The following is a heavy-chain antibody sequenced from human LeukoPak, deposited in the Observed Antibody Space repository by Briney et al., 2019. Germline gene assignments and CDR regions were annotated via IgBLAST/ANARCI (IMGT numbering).Heavy chain of an antibody. CDR3: ARDRWLYSHGSSWYNWFDP. Sequence: GGSLRLSCAASGFTFSSYGMHWVRQAPGKGLEWVAVLWYDGSNKYYADSVKGRFTISRDNSKNTLYLQMNSLRAEDTAVYYCARDRWLYSHGSSWYNWFDPWGQGTLVTVSS. D-gene: IGHD5-18*01. V-gene: IGHV3-33*01. J-gene: IGHJ5*02. CDR1: GFTFSSYG. CDR2: LWYDGSNK.